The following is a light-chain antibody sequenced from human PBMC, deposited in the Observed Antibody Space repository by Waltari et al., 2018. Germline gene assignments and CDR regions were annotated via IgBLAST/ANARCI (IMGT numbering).Light chain of an antibody. Sequence: DIQMTQSPSTLSASVGDRVTITCRASESISSWLAWYQQKPGKAPKLLINKASRLESGVPARVSGSGSGTEFTLTISSLQPDDFATYYCLHYNKYPWTFGQGTKVEIK. CDR1: ESISSW. V-gene: IGKV1-5*03. CDR2: KAS. J-gene: IGKJ1*01. CDR3: LHYNKYPWT.